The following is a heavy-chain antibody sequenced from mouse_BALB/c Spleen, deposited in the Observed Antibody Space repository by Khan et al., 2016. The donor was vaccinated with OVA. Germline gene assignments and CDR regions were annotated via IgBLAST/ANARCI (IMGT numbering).Heavy chain of an antibody. CDR2: ISSGDSYT. CDR3: TRLVYCYNSEGFAY. CDR1: GFTFSTFG. D-gene: IGHD1-1*01. J-gene: IGHJ3*01. Sequence: EVELVESGGDLVKPGGSLKLSCAASGFTFSTFGMSWVRQTPDKRLEWVATISSGDSYTYYTDNVKGRFIISRDNAKNTLDLQMSSLKSEDTAMDYCTRLVYCYNSEGFAYWGQGTLVTVSA. V-gene: IGHV5-6*01.